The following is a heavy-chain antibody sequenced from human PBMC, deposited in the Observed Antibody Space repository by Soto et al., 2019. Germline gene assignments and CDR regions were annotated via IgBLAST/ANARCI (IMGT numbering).Heavy chain of an antibody. D-gene: IGHD3-3*02. CDR3: ARRSGSSGPSISSGYFDY. V-gene: IGHV3-33*01. CDR2: IWYDGSNK. J-gene: IGHJ4*02. CDR1: GFTFSSYG. Sequence: GGSLRLSCAASGFTFSSYGMHWVRQAPGKGLEWVAVIWYDGSNKYYADSVKGRFPISRDNSKNTLYLQMTSLRAEDTAVYYCARRSGSSGPSISSGYFDYWGQGTLVTVSS.